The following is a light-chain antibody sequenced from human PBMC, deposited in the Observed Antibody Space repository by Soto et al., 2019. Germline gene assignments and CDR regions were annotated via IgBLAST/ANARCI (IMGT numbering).Light chain of an antibody. CDR3: QHYNSYSEA. J-gene: IGKJ1*01. Sequence: ARHPLTLSGSLGERVTITCRASQTISSWLAWYQQKPGKAPKLLIYKASTLKSGVPSRFSGSGSGTEFTLTISSLQPDDFATYYCQHYNSYSEAFGQGTNVDIK. CDR2: KAS. V-gene: IGKV1-5*03. CDR1: QTISSW.